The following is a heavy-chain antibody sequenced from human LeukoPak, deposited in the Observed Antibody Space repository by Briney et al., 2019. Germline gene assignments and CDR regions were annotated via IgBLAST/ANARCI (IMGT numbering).Heavy chain of an antibody. CDR1: GFTVSSNY. V-gene: IGHV3-30*18. CDR3: AKEEAWGVNAFDH. J-gene: IGHJ4*02. D-gene: IGHD3-10*01. CDR2: ISYDGSNE. Sequence: GGSLRLSCAASGFTVSSNYMSWVRQAPGKGLEWVAVISYDGSNEYYADSVRGRFIISRDNSENTVYLQMNSLSDEDTAVYYCAKEEAWGVNAFDHWGQGTLVTVSS.